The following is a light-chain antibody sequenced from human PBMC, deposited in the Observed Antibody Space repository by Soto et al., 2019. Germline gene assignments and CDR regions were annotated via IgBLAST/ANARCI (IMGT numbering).Light chain of an antibody. CDR1: QTISTW. Sequence: DIQMTQSPSTLSASVGDRVTITCRASQTISTWVAWYQQKAGKAPNLLIYDASNLQSGVPSRFSGSGSGTEFTLTISTLQADDFATYYCQQFHSYPLTFGGGT. J-gene: IGKJ4*01. CDR3: QQFHSYPLT. V-gene: IGKV1-5*01. CDR2: DAS.